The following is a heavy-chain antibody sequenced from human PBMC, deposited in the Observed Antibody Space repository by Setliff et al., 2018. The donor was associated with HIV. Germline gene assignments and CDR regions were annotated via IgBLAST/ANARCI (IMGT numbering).Heavy chain of an antibody. CDR1: GFMFGVDW. V-gene: IGHV3-7*01. D-gene: IGHD6-19*01. CDR3: TKDHLSGWASDC. Sequence: GGSLRLSCAASGFMFGVDWMSWVRQTPGKGLEWVASVTPDGGDKYYANSMRGRFTISRDNGKNAVYLQMNSLRVEDTAMYYCTKDHLSGWASDCWGQGTLVTAPQ. CDR2: VTPDGGDK. J-gene: IGHJ4*02.